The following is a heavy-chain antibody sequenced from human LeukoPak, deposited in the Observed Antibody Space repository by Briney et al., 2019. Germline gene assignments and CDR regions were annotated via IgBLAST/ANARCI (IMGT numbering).Heavy chain of an antibody. CDR1: GYTFTDYY. CDR3: ARDGTGIGGATCCFVL. Sequence: GAAVKVSCMASGYTFTDYYMHWVRQAPGQGLEWMGWINPNSGGTNYAQKFQGRVTMTRDTSISIAYMELSGQRSDDTAVYYGARDGTGIGGATCCFVLWGQGTLVTVSS. D-gene: IGHD1-26*01. V-gene: IGHV1-2*02. J-gene: IGHJ4*02. CDR2: INPNSGGT.